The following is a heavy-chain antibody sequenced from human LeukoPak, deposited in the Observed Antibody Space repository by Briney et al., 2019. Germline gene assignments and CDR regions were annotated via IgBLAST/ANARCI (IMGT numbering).Heavy chain of an antibody. CDR1: GFTFNNYS. Sequence: GGSLRLSCAASGFTFNNYSMNWVRQAPGKGLEWVSSISSSSTYIYYADSVKGRFTISRDNAKNSLYLQMNSLRAEDTAVYYCVREITSIAALTPLDYWGQGTLVTVSS. CDR2: ISSSSTYI. D-gene: IGHD6-6*01. CDR3: VREITSIAALTPLDY. J-gene: IGHJ4*02. V-gene: IGHV3-21*01.